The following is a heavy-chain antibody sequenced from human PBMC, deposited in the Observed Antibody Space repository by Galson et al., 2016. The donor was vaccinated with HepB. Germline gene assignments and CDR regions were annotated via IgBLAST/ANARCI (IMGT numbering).Heavy chain of an antibody. CDR1: GFTFSSYA. D-gene: IGHD3-10*01. Sequence: SQRLSCAASGFTFSSYAMSWVRQAPGKGLEWVSVISAASNTYYTDSVKGRFTISRDNSKTTLYLEMNSLRVEDTAVYFCANYLGYGSGRPGYFHSWGQGTLVTVSP. J-gene: IGHJ4*02. CDR3: ANYLGYGSGRPGYFHS. CDR2: ISAASNT. V-gene: IGHV3-23*01.